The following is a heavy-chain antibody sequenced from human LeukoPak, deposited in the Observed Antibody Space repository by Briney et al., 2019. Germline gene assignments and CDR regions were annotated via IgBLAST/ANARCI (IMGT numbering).Heavy chain of an antibody. CDR2: ISSSSSYI. V-gene: IGHV3-21*04. CDR3: VVQAGLTYYDISFDA. D-gene: IGHD3-9*01. Sequence: PGGSLRLSCAASGFTFSSYSMNWVRQAPGKGLEWVSSISSSSSYIYYADSVKGRFTISRDNARNSLHLQMNSLRVEDTAVYYCVVQAGLTYYDISFDAWGQGTLVTVSS. CDR1: GFTFSSYS. J-gene: IGHJ5*02.